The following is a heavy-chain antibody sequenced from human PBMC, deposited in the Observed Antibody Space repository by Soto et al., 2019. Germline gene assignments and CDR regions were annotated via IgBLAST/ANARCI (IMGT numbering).Heavy chain of an antibody. CDR2: IIPIFGTA. CDR3: ASRAQYSRSWYRGFDY. D-gene: IGHD6-13*01. Sequence: QVQLVQSGAEVKKPGSSVKVSCKASGGTFSSYAITWVRQAPGQGLEWMGGIIPIFGTANYAQKFQGRVTITADESTSTAYMELSSLRSEETAVYYCASRAQYSRSWYRGFDYWGQGTLVTVSS. J-gene: IGHJ4*02. CDR1: GGTFSSYA. V-gene: IGHV1-69*12.